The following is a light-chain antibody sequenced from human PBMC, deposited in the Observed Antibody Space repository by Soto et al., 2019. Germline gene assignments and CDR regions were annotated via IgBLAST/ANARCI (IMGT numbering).Light chain of an antibody. J-gene: IGKJ1*01. CDR2: WAS. Sequence: DIMMTHSPDSLAVSLGERATINCKSSQRVLYSSNNKNYLAWYQQKLGQPPKLLIRWASTRESGVPDRFSGSGSGTDFTLSISSLQAEDVAVYYCQQYYSTPWTFGQGTKVDIK. CDR1: QRVLYSSNNKNY. V-gene: IGKV4-1*01. CDR3: QQYYSTPWT.